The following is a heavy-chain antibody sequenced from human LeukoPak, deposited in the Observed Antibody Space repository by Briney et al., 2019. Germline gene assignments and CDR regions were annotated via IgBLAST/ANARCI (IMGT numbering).Heavy chain of an antibody. CDR1: GGTFSSYA. V-gene: IGHV1-69*05. Sequence: ASVKVFCKASGGTFSSYAISWVRQAPGQGLEWMGGIIPIFGTANYAQKFQGRVTITTDESTSTAYMELSSLRSEDTAVHYCARATAMVSGIFDYWGQGTLVTVSS. CDR2: IIPIFGTA. J-gene: IGHJ4*02. CDR3: ARATAMVSGIFDY. D-gene: IGHD5-18*01.